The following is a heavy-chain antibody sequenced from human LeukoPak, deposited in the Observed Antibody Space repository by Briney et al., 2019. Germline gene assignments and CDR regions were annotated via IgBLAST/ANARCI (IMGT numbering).Heavy chain of an antibody. Sequence: ASVKVSCKASGYTFTAYYIHWVRQVPGQGLEWMGWINPNTGGTNYAQKFQGRVTMTRDTSVSTAYMEVSRLRFDDTGVYYCARDGHRGYDYNSGDFDFWGQGTLVTVSS. CDR1: GYTFTAYY. J-gene: IGHJ4*02. D-gene: IGHD3-22*01. V-gene: IGHV1-2*02. CDR2: INPNTGGT. CDR3: ARDGHRGYDYNSGDFDF.